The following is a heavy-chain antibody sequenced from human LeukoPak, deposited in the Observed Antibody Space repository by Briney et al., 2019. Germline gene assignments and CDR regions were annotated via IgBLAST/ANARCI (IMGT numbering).Heavy chain of an antibody. D-gene: IGHD7-27*01. V-gene: IGHV3-NL1*01. J-gene: IGHJ4*02. CDR2: ISSSGSST. Sequence: PGGSLRLSCLASGFIFSRYGFHWVRQAPGKGPEWVSVISSSGSSTYYADSVKGRFTISRDNLKNTLYLQMNSLRAEDTAVYYCARVGPTRNWGWGIDYWGQGTLVTVSS. CDR3: ARVGPTRNWGWGIDY. CDR1: GFIFSRYG.